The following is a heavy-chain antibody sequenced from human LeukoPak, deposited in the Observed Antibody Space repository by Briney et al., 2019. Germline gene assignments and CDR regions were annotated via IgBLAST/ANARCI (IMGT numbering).Heavy chain of an antibody. V-gene: IGHV1-69*06. CDR3: ARVGIGPNNWFDP. J-gene: IGHJ5*02. CDR2: IIPIFDRP. CDR1: GGRFKSYG. D-gene: IGHD7-27*01. Sequence: SVKVSCKTIGGRFKSYGFSWVRQAPGQGLEWMGGIIPIFDRPNYAQKFEGRVTITADKSTSTAYMELSSLRSEDTAVYYCARVGIGPNNWFDPWGQGTLVTVSS.